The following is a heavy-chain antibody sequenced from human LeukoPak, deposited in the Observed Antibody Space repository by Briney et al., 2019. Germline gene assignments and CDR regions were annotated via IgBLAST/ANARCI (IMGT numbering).Heavy chain of an antibody. J-gene: IGHJ4*02. CDR1: GSFSSYV. CDR2: LSASGGST. D-gene: IGHD2-2*01. CDR3: AKDLILVLPAAYDY. V-gene: IGHV3-23*01. Sequence: PVGSLRLSCGASGSFSSYVMTWVRQAPGRGLEWVSTLSASGGSTYYAASVKGRFTISRDNSKKTLYLQMSSLRAEDTAVYFCAKDLILVLPAAYDYWGQGTLVTVSS.